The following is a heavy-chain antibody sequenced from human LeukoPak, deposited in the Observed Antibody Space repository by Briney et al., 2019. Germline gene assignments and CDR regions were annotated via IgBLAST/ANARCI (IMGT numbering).Heavy chain of an antibody. Sequence: PPGGSLRLSCVASGFSFSNHGMHWVRQAPGKGLEWVSVIARDGGAKFYADSVKGRLTLSRDNSKNMFFLQMNFLTVEDTAIYYCAREATWGQWYFDHWGQGTPVTVSS. J-gene: IGHJ4*02. D-gene: IGHD6-19*01. V-gene: IGHV3-30*03. CDR3: AREATWGQWYFDH. CDR2: IARDGGAK. CDR1: GFSFSNHG.